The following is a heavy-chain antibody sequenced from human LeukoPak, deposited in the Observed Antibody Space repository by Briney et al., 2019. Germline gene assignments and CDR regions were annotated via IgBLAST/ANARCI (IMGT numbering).Heavy chain of an antibody. D-gene: IGHD6-13*01. V-gene: IGHV1-58*02. CDR2: IVVGSGNT. CDR3: ARGPPGIAAANVFDP. Sequence: GASVKVSCKASGFTFTSSAMQWVRQARGQRLEWIGWIVVGSGNTNYAQKFQERVTITRDMSTSTAYMELSSLRSEDTAVYYCARGPPGIAAANVFDPWGQGTLVTVSS. CDR1: GFTFTSSA. J-gene: IGHJ5*02.